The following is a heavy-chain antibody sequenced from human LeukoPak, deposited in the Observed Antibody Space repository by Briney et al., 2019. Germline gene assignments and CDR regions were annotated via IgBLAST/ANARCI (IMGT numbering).Heavy chain of an antibody. CDR2: ISTDGSIT. Sequence: GGSLRLSCTASGFTFGDYAISWVRQAPGKGLVWVSRISTDGSITTYADSVKGRFTISRDNAKNTLYLQMNSLRAEDAAVYYCTRRGDANWFDPWGQGTLVTVSS. CDR3: TRRGDANWFDP. CDR1: GFTFGDYA. J-gene: IGHJ5*02. D-gene: IGHD3-16*01. V-gene: IGHV3-74*01.